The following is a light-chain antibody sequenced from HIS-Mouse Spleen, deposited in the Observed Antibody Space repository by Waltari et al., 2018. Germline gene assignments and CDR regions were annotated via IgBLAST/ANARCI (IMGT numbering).Light chain of an antibody. CDR1: QSVSSN. CDR3: QQYNNWPWT. CDR2: GAS. Sequence: EIVMTQSPATLSVSPGERATLSCRASQSVSSNLAWYQQQPGQAPRLLIYGASTRATGIPARFSGSGSGTEFTLTISSMQSEDFAVYYCQQYNNWPWTFGQGTNVEIK. J-gene: IGKJ1*01. V-gene: IGKV3-15*01.